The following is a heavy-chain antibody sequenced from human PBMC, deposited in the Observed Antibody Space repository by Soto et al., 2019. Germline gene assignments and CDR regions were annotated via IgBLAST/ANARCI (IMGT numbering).Heavy chain of an antibody. Sequence: QVRLVQSGAEVKNPGASVKVSCKASGYTFTTYDINWVRQATGQGLEWMGWMNPNSGNSGNAQKFQGRVTMTRDTSISTAYMELSSLTSEDTAVYYCARGKYYYDSSGYLGVWGQGTTVTVSS. V-gene: IGHV1-8*02. CDR2: MNPNSGNS. J-gene: IGHJ6*02. CDR3: ARGKYYYDSSGYLGV. CDR1: GYTFTTYD. D-gene: IGHD3-22*01.